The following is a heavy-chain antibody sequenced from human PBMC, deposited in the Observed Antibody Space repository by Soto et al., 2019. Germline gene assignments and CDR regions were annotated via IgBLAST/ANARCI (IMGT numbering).Heavy chain of an antibody. J-gene: IGHJ5*02. V-gene: IGHV4-30-2*01. Sequence: QLQLQESGSGLVKPSQTLSLTCAVSGGSISSGGYSWSWIRQPPGKGLEWIGYIYHSGSTYYNPSLQSRVTISVDSSKNQFSLKLSSVTAADTAVYYCARLAYCGGDCYRGFDPWGQGTLVTVSS. CDR3: ARLAYCGGDCYRGFDP. D-gene: IGHD2-21*02. CDR2: IYHSGST. CDR1: GGSISSGGYS.